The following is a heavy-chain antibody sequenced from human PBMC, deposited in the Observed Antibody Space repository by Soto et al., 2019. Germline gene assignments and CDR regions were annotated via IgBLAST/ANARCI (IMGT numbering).Heavy chain of an antibody. V-gene: IGHV3-23*01. CDR1: GFTFSSYA. CDR3: AKFEDAWVAVAGSYFDY. Sequence: PGGSLRLSCAASGFTFSSYAMSWVRQAPGKGLEWVSAISGSGGSTYYADSVKGRFTISRDNSKNTLYLQMNSLRAEDTAVYYCAKFEDAWVAVAGSYFDYWGQGTLVTVSS. CDR2: ISGSGGST. D-gene: IGHD6-19*01. J-gene: IGHJ4*02.